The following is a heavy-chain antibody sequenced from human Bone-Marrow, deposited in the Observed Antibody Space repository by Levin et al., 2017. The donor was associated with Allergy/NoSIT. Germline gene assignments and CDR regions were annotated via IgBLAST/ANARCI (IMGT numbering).Heavy chain of an antibody. J-gene: IGHJ6*02. CDR2: IYYSGST. V-gene: IGHV4-61*01. D-gene: IGHD3-3*01. CDR1: GGSVSSGSYY. CDR3: ARETVGGFWSGSLYYYYGMDV. Sequence: SETLSLTCTVSGGSVSSGSYYWSWIRQPPGKGLEWIGYIYYSGSTNYNPSLKSRVTISVDTSKNQFSLKLSSVTAADTAVYYCARETVGGFWSGSLYYYYGMDVWGQGTTVTVSS.